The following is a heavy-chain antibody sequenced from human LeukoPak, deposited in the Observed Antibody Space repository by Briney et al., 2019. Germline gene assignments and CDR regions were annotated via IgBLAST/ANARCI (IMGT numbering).Heavy chain of an antibody. J-gene: IGHJ3*02. CDR2: VNSDGSGT. CDR1: EFTFSNYW. D-gene: IGHD2-8*01. V-gene: IGHV3-74*01. CDR3: ARDNGGAFDI. Sequence: PGRSLRLSCAASEFTFSNYWMHWVRQAPGKGLVWVSRVNSDGSGTTYADSVKGRFTISRDNAKNTLYLQMNSLRADDTAVYYCARDNGGAFDIWGQGTMVTVSS.